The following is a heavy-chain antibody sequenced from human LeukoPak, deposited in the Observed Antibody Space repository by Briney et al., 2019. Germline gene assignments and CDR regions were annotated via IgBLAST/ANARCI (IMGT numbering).Heavy chain of an antibody. CDR3: ARGGITMIVVYDY. CDR2: INPSGGST. D-gene: IGHD3-22*01. CDR1: GGTFSSYA. J-gene: IGHJ4*02. V-gene: IGHV1-46*01. Sequence: ASVKVSCKASGGTFSSYAISWVRQAPGQGLEWMGIINPSGGSTSYAQKFQGRVTMTRDTSTSTVYMELSSLRSEDTAVYYCARGGITMIVVYDYWGQGTLVTVSS.